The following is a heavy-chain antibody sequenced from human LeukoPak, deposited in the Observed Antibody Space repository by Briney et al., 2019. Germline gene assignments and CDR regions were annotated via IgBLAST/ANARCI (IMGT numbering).Heavy chain of an antibody. D-gene: IGHD4-23*01. CDR2: ISGSGGST. Sequence: GGSLRLSCAASGFTFSSYAMSWVRQASGKGLEWVSAISGSGGSTYYADSVKGRFTISRDNSKNTLYLQMNSLRAEDTAVYYCAKDLGLRWSSGVDFDYWGQGALVTVSS. CDR3: AKDLGLRWSSGVDFDY. CDR1: GFTFSSYA. V-gene: IGHV3-23*01. J-gene: IGHJ4*02.